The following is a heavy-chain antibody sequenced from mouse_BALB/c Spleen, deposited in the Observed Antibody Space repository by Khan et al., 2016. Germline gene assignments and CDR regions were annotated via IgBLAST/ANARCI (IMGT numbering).Heavy chain of an antibody. CDR1: GYSITSGYY. Sequence: EVQLQESGPGLVKPSQSLSLTCSVTGYSITSGYYWNWIRQFPGNKLEWMGYISYDGSNNYNPSLKNRISITRETSKNQFFLKLNSVTTEDTATXYLSSYASYAGFAYWGQGTLITVSS. CDR3: SSYASYAGFAY. CDR2: ISYDGSN. D-gene: IGHD1-1*01. V-gene: IGHV3-6*01. J-gene: IGHJ3*01.